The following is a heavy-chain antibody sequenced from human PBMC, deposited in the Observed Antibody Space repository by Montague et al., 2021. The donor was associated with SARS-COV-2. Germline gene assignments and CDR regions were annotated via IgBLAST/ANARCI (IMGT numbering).Heavy chain of an antibody. V-gene: IGHV4-39*01. CDR1: GGSISSSSYY. D-gene: IGHD3-9*01. CDR2: IHYRGNT. J-gene: IGHJ4*02. Sequence: SETLSLTCTVSGGSISSSSYYWGWIRQPPGQGLEWIVNIHYRGNTSYNPSLNSRATISVDTSKDQFSLNVTSVTASDTAVYYCVTAGGYFDWLPLVYWGQGSLVAVSS. CDR3: VTAGGYFDWLPLVY.